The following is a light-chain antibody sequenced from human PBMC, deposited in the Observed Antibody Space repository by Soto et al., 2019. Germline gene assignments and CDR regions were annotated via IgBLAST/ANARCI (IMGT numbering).Light chain of an antibody. J-gene: IGKJ1*01. Sequence: VYLGGRVTINYRAIQGISSWLACYQQKPGKAPKLLIYKASKLENGVPSRFSGSGSGTEFTLTIGSLQPYGFASYYGQQYNSYSRFGHGTKV. V-gene: IGKV1-5*03. CDR1: QGISSW. CDR3: QQYNSYSR. CDR2: KAS.